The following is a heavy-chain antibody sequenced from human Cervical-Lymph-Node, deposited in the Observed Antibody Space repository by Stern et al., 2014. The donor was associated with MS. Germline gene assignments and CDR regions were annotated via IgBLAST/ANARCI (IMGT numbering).Heavy chain of an antibody. J-gene: IGHJ4*02. Sequence: QVQLVQSGGGVVQPGRSLRLSCAASGFTFNNYGMHWVRQAPGKGLEWGAVISYDGTVEYYADSVKGRFTISRDNSKNTLYFQMNSLRAEDTAVYFCGRTPSFLARHIDYWGQGALVTVSS. V-gene: IGHV3-33*05. CDR3: GRTPSFLARHIDY. D-gene: IGHD3-3*01. CDR2: ISYDGTVE. CDR1: GFTFNNYG.